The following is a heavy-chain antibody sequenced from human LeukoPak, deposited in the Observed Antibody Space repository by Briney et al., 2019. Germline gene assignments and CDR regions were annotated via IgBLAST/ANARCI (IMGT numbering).Heavy chain of an antibody. J-gene: IGHJ4*02. CDR3: AIAAAGTPFDY. CDR2: ISAYNGNT. D-gene: IGHD6-13*01. Sequence: ASVKVSCKASGYTFTSYGISWVRQAPGQGLEWMGWISAYNGNTNYAQKLQGRVTMTRNTSISTAYMELSSLRSEDTAVYYCAIAAAGTPFDYWGQGTLVTVSS. CDR1: GYTFTSYG. V-gene: IGHV1-18*01.